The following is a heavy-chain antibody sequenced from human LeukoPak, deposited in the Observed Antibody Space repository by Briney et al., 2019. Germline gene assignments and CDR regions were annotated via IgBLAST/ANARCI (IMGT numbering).Heavy chain of an antibody. D-gene: IGHD4-17*01. CDR3: AKDYDYGDYATDY. Sequence: GGPLRLSCAPSGFTFSSYGMHCLRQSPGKGLVWVAFIPYDGGNKYYADSVKGRFTISRDNSKNTVYLQMNSLRVEDTAVYYCAKDYDYGDYATDYWGQGTLVTVSS. J-gene: IGHJ4*02. V-gene: IGHV3-30*02. CDR1: GFTFSSYG. CDR2: IPYDGGNK.